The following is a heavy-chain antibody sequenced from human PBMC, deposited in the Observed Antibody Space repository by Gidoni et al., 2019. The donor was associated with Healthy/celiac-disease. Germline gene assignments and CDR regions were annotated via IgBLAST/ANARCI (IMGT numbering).Heavy chain of an antibody. CDR1: GSPFPTYP. Sequence: QVQLVQSGAEVKKPGASVKVSFKASGSPFPTYPLPLVSQAPGQRLEWMGWINAGNGNTKYSQKFQGRVTITRDTSASTAYMELSSLRSEDTAVYYCARDGMYYYDSSGYYSLNNWFDPWGQGTLVTVSS. J-gene: IGHJ5*02. D-gene: IGHD3-22*01. CDR3: ARDGMYYYDSSGYYSLNNWFDP. CDR2: INAGNGNT. V-gene: IGHV1-3*01.